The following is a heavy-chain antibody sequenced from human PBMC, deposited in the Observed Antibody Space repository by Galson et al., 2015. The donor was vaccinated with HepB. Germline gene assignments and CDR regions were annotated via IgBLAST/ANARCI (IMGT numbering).Heavy chain of an antibody. Sequence: SLRLSCAASGFTFSNYNMNWVRQAPGKGLQWISYISGSSATISCADSVKGRFTISRDNAKNSLYLQMDSLKADDTAVYYCARWSTLTAFDYWGQGTLVTVSS. D-gene: IGHD5/OR15-5a*01. V-gene: IGHV3-48*01. CDR1: GFTFSNYN. CDR3: ARWSTLTAFDY. J-gene: IGHJ4*02. CDR2: ISGSSATI.